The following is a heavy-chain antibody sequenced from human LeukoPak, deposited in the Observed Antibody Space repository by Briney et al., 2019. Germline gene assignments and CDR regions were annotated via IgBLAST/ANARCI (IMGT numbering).Heavy chain of an antibody. CDR1: GFTFSSYG. CDR2: IRYDGSNK. D-gene: IGHD5-12*01. CDR3: AKDRRLSLDY. Sequence: PTGGSLRLSCAATGFTFSSYGMHWVRQAPGKGLEWVAFIRYDGSNKYYADSVKGRFTISRDNSKNTLYLQMNSLRAEDTAVYYCAKDRRLSLDYWGQGTLVTVSS. J-gene: IGHJ4*02. V-gene: IGHV3-30*02.